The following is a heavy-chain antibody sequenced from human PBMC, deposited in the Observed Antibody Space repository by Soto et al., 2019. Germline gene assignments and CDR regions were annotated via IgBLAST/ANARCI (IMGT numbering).Heavy chain of an antibody. D-gene: IGHD1-1*01. CDR1: GFTFSSYS. V-gene: IGHV3-21*01. CDR2: ISSSSSYI. J-gene: IGHJ5*02. Sequence: KAGGSLRLSCAASGFTFSSYSMNWVRQAPGKGLEWVSSISSSSSYIYYADSVKGRFTISRDNAKNSLYLQMNSLRAEDTAVYYCARGKPNEGYPWGQGTLVTVSS. CDR3: ARGKPNEGYP.